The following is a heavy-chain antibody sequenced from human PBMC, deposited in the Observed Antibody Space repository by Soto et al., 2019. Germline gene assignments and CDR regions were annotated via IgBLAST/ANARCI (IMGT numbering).Heavy chain of an antibody. Sequence: SVKVSCKASGGTFSSYTISWVRQAPGQGLEWMGRIIPILGIANYAQKFQGRVTITADKSTSTAYMELSSLRSEDTAVYYCASPPPVTNDYFDYWGQGTLVTVSS. V-gene: IGHV1-69*02. CDR2: IIPILGIA. D-gene: IGHD4-17*01. CDR3: ASPPPVTNDYFDY. CDR1: GGTFSSYT. J-gene: IGHJ4*02.